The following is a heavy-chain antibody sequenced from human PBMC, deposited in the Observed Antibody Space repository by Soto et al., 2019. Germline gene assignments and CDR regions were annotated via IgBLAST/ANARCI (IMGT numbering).Heavy chain of an antibody. J-gene: IGHJ3*02. Sequence: PGGSLRLSCAASGFTLSSYSMNWVRQAPGKGLEWVSYISSSSSTIYYADSVKGRFTISRDNAKNSLYLQMNSLRAEDTAVYYCAVDGGSGNYFFDGHKFDICGQGTMVTVSS. CDR3: AVDGGSGNYFFDGHKFDI. D-gene: IGHD3-10*01. V-gene: IGHV3-48*01. CDR1: GFTLSSYS. CDR2: ISSSSSTI.